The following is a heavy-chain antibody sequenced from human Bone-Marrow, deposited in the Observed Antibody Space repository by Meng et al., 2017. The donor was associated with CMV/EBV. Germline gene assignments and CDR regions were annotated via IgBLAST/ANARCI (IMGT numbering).Heavy chain of an antibody. CDR1: GFTFSGYW. J-gene: IGHJ4*02. Sequence: LSLTCAASGFTFSGYWMTWVRQAPGKGLEWVSAISGSGGSTYYADSVKGRFTISRDNSKNTLYLQMNRLRAEDTAVYYCANFPLTLTTVTTGNNRGQGKLVTVYS. V-gene: IGHV3-23*01. CDR2: ISGSGGST. D-gene: IGHD4-17*01. CDR3: ANFPLTLTTVTTGNN.